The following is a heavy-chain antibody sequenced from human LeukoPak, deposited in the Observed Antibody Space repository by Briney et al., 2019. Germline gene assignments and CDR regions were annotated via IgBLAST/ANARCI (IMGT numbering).Heavy chain of an antibody. J-gene: IGHJ3*02. V-gene: IGHV4-59*01. Sequence: PSETLSLTCTVSGGSISSYYWSWIRQPPGKGLEWIGYIYYSGSTNYNPSLQSRVTISVDTSKNQFSLKLSSVTAADTAVYYCARGYSYGYGDAFDIWGQGTMVTVSS. CDR2: IYYSGST. CDR3: ARGYSYGYGDAFDI. CDR1: GGSISSYY. D-gene: IGHD5-18*01.